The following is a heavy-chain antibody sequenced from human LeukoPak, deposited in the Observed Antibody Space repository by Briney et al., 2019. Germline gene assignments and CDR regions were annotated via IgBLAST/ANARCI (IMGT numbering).Heavy chain of an antibody. CDR3: ARDDYSNTGNPT. Sequence: GGSLRLSCAAYGFTVSSNYMSWVRQAPGKGLEWVSVIYSGGSTYYADSVKGRFTISRDNAKNSLYLQMNSLRAEDAAVYYCARDDYSNTGNPTWGQGTLVTVSS. CDR2: IYSGGST. D-gene: IGHD4-11*01. J-gene: IGHJ5*02. CDR1: GFTVSSNY. V-gene: IGHV3-53*01.